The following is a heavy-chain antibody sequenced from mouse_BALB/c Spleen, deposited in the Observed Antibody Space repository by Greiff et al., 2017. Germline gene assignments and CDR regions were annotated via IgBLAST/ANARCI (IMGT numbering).Heavy chain of an antibody. Sequence: VKLQQSGPELVRPGVSVKISCKGSGYTFTDYAMHWVKQSHAKSLEWIGVISTYYGNTNYNQKFKGKATMTVDKSSSTAYMELARLTSEDSAIYYCASLGWYFDVWGAGTTVTVSS. D-gene: IGHD6-2*01. V-gene: IGHV1-67*01. CDR1: GYTFTDYA. CDR3: ASLGWYFDV. J-gene: IGHJ1*01. CDR2: ISTYYGNT.